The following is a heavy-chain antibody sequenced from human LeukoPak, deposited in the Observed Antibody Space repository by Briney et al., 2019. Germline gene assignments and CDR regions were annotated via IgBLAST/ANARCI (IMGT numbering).Heavy chain of an antibody. J-gene: IGHJ3*02. D-gene: IGHD3-22*01. Sequence: GGSLRLSCAASGFTFSSYGMSWVRQAPGKGLEWVSAISGSGGSTYYADSVKGRFTISRDNSKNTLYLQMNSLRAEDTAVYYCAKQESRGSWPFDIWGQGTMVTVSS. CDR3: AKQESRGSWPFDI. CDR1: GFTFSSYG. CDR2: ISGSGGST. V-gene: IGHV3-23*01.